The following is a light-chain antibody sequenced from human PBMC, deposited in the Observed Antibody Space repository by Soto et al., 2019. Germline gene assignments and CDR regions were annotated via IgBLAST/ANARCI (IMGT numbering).Light chain of an antibody. CDR2: GAS. V-gene: IGKV3-15*01. CDR1: QSIGSD. J-gene: IGKJ1*01. CDR3: QQYNNWWT. Sequence: EIVMTQSQATLSVSPGERATLSCCASQSIGSDLAWYQQKPGQAPRLLISGASTRATGLPARISGSGSGTEFTLTINSLQSEDFAVYYCQQYNNWWTFGQGTRVEIK.